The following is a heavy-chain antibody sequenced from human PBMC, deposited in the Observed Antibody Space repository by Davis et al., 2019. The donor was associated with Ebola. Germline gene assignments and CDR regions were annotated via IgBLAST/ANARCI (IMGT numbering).Heavy chain of an antibody. D-gene: IGHD5-18*01. CDR2: IYPGDSDT. V-gene: IGHV5-51*01. CDR3: ARLGSYGYDYYHYYMDV. CDR1: GYSFTSYW. J-gene: IGHJ6*03. Sequence: GEFLKISCKGSGYSFTSYWIGWVRQMPGKGLEWMGIIYPGDSDTRYSPSFQGQVTISADKSISTAYLQWSSLKASDTAMYYCARLGSYGYDYYHYYMDVWGKGTTVTVSS.